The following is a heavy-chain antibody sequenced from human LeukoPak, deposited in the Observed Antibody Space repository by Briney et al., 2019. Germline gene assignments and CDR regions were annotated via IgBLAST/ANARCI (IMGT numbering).Heavy chain of an antibody. V-gene: IGHV3-20*04. D-gene: IGHD6-13*01. J-gene: IGHJ4*02. CDR3: ARQEQQLVPYYFVY. Sequence: GGSLRLSCAASGFTFDDYGMSWVRQAPGKGLEWVSCINWNGGCTGYADSVKGRFTISRDNAKNSLYLQMNSLRVEDTALYYCARQEQQLVPYYFVYSGQGTLVTVSS. CDR1: GFTFDDYG. CDR2: INWNGGCT.